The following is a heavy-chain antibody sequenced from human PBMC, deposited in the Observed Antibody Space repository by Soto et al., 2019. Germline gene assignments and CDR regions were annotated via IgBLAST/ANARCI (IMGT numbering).Heavy chain of an antibody. V-gene: IGHV3-49*03. D-gene: IGHD3-3*01. CDR3: TRDLTSYYDFWSGYYPPGFDP. CDR1: GFTFGDYA. J-gene: IGHJ5*02. CDR2: IRSKAYGGTT. Sequence: GGSLRLSCTGSGFTFGDYAMSWFRQAPGKGLEWVGFIRSKAYGGTTEYAASVKGRFTISRDDSKSIAYLQMNSLKTEDTAVYYCTRDLTSYYDFWSGYYPPGFDPWGQGTLVTVS.